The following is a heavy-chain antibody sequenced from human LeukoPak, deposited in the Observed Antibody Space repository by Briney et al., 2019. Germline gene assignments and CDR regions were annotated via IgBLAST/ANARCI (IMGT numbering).Heavy chain of an antibody. V-gene: IGHV3-48*04. CDR2: VSSDSTGI. CDR1: GFIFSSYH. D-gene: IGHD4-23*01. J-gene: IGHJ4*02. Sequence: PGGSLRLSCSASGFIFSSYHMNWVRQAPGKRPEWISYVSSDSTGIYYADSVKGRFTVSRDNAKNSLHLQMNSLRAEDTALYYCAKIDYGGNDWGQGTLVTVSS. CDR3: AKIDYGGND.